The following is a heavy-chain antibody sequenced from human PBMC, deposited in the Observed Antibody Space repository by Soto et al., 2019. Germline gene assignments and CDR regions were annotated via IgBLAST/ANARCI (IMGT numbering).Heavy chain of an antibody. Sequence: QVHLVQSGAEVKKPGSSVKVSCKASGGILRSSAINWVRQAPGQGLEWMGGIVPIFGTATYAQKFQGRVTISADESTSTAYMELSSLRSEDTAVYYCARDISSGTTRFDFDYWGQGTLVTVPS. J-gene: IGHJ4*02. CDR2: IVPIFGTA. CDR1: GGILRSSA. CDR3: ARDISSGTTRFDFDY. V-gene: IGHV1-69*01. D-gene: IGHD1-7*01.